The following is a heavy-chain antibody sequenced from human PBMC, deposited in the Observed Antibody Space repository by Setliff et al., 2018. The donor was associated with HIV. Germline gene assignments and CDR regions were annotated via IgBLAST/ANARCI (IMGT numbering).Heavy chain of an antibody. D-gene: IGHD2-21*01. CDR1: GYTLTELS. Sequence: ASVKVSCKISGYTLTELSIHWVRQAPGKGLEWMANFDPEDGETFYAQKFQGRLAMTEDTSTDTAYMELSSLRSDDTAVYYCARVKVVIATFYYMDVWGKGTTVTVSS. CDR2: FDPEDGET. J-gene: IGHJ6*03. V-gene: IGHV1-24*01. CDR3: ARVKVVIATFYYMDV.